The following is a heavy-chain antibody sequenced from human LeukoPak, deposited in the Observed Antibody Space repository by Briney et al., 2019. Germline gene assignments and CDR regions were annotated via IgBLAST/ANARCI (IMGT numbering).Heavy chain of an antibody. D-gene: IGHD3-22*01. CDR1: GFTFSSYA. V-gene: IGHV3-23*01. Sequence: PGGSLRLSCAASGFTFSSYAMSWVRQAPGKGLEWVSAISGSGGSTYYADSVKGRFTISRDNSKNTLYLQMNSLGAEDTAVYYCAKDMIVVVITNHGGQGTLVTVSS. CDR3: AKDMIVVVITNH. CDR2: ISGSGGST. J-gene: IGHJ4*02.